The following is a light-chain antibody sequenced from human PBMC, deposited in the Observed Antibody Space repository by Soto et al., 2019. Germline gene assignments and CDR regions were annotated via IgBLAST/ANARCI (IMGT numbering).Light chain of an antibody. CDR2: EGT. J-gene: IGLJ1*01. V-gene: IGLV2-23*01. Sequence: QSVLTQPASVSGSPGQSTTISCTGTSSDVGSYNLVSWYQHHPGKAPKLMIYEGTKRPSGVSNRFSASKSGNTASLTISGLQAEDEADYYCCSYAGSSASYVFGTGTKSPS. CDR1: SSDVGSYNL. CDR3: CSYAGSSASYV.